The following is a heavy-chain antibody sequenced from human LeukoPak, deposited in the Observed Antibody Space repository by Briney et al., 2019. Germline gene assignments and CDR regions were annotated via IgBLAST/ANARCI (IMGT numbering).Heavy chain of an antibody. CDR1: GYTFTSYF. CDR2: INPRGGST. CDR3: ARAVAYNSNPVDY. D-gene: IGHD5-24*01. J-gene: IGHJ4*02. V-gene: IGHV1-46*01. Sequence: ASVKVSCKASGYTFTSYFIHWVRQAPGQGLEWMGIINPRGGSTTYAQKFQGRVTMNRDTSTSTVYMEVSSLRCEDTAMYYCARAVAYNSNPVDYWGQGTLVTVSS.